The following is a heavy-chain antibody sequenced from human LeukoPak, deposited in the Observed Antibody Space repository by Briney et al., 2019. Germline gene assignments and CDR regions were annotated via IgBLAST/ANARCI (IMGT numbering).Heavy chain of an antibody. V-gene: IGHV3-30*18. CDR3: AKDRGSGYYSGADY. CDR1: GFTFSSYG. J-gene: IGHJ4*02. D-gene: IGHD3-22*01. CDR2: ISYDGSNK. Sequence: GGSLRLSCAASGFTFSSYGMHWVRRAPGKGLEWVAVISYDGSNKYYADSVKGRFTISRDNSKNTLYLQMNSLRAEDTAVYYCAKDRGSGYYSGADYWGQGTLVTVSS.